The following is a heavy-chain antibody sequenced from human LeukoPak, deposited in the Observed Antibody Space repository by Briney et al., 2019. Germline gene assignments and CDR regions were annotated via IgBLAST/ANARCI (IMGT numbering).Heavy chain of an antibody. J-gene: IGHJ4*02. V-gene: IGHV1-24*01. CDR1: GYTLTELS. CDR3: ARDKYSSGWYEGFDY. Sequence: ASVKVSCKVSGYTLTELSMHWVRQAPGKGLEWMGGFDPEDGETIYAQKFQGRVTMTEDTSTDTAYMELSRLRSDDTAVYYCARDKYSSGWYEGFDYWGQGTLVTVSS. D-gene: IGHD6-19*01. CDR2: FDPEDGET.